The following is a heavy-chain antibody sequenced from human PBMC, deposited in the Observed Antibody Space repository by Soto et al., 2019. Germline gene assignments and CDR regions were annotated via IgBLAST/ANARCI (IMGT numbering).Heavy chain of an antibody. CDR2: ISGSGGST. CDR3: AKWTCSGGSCYFDY. Sequence: GGSLRLSCAAPGLTFRTYAMTWVRQAPGKGLEGVSIISGSGGSTYYADSVKGRFTVSRDNSKNTLYVQMNSLRAEDTAVYYCAKWTCSGGSCYFDYWGQGTLVTVSS. D-gene: IGHD2-15*01. J-gene: IGHJ4*02. V-gene: IGHV3-23*01. CDR1: GLTFRTYA.